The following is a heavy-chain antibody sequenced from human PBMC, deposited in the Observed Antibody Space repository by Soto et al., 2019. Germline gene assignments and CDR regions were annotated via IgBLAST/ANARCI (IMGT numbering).Heavy chain of an antibody. CDR3: ARGLAGLLAAAGTLWRFDYYGMDV. V-gene: IGHV1-69*01. D-gene: IGHD6-13*01. J-gene: IGHJ6*02. CDR2: IISIFGTA. CDR1: GGTFSSYA. Sequence: QVQLVQSGAEVKKPGSSVKVSCKASGGTFSSYASSWVRQAPGQGLEWMGGIISIFGTANYEQKFQGRVTITADEATSTAYMELSSLSSEETAVYYCARGLAGLLAAAGTLWRFDYYGMDVWGQGTTVTVSS.